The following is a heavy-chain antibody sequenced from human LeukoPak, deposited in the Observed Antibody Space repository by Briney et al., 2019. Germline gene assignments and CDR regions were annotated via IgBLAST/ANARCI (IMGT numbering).Heavy chain of an antibody. Sequence: SVKVSCKASGGTFTNHAITWVRQAPGQGLEWMGRIIPILESEDYAQKFQGRVTITTDEFKTTAYMELSSLRPDDTAVYFCARDAPGYSYGSDDFSYWGQGTLVTVSS. J-gene: IGHJ4*02. CDR3: ARDAPGYSYGSDDFSY. CDR1: GGTFTNHA. CDR2: IIPILESE. V-gene: IGHV1-69*11. D-gene: IGHD5-18*01.